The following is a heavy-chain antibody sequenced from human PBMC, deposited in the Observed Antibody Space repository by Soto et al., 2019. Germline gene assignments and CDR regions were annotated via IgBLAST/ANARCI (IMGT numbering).Heavy chain of an antibody. CDR3: ARVPLLQSPYYYYGMDV. CDR1: GFTFSSYS. Sequence: EVQLVESGGGLVQPGGSLRLSCAASGFTFSSYSMNWVRQAPGKGLEWVSYISSSSSTIYYADSVKGRFTISRDTAKNSLYLQMNSLRDEDTAVYYCARVPLLQSPYYYYGMDVWGQGTTVTVSS. CDR2: ISSSSSTI. V-gene: IGHV3-48*02. J-gene: IGHJ6*02. D-gene: IGHD2-15*01.